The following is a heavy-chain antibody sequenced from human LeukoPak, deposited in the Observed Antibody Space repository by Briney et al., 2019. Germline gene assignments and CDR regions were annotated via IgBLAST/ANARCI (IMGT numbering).Heavy chain of an antibody. CDR1: GFTFDDYG. J-gene: IGHJ4*02. CDR2: INWNGGST. Sequence: GGSLRLSCAASGFTFDDYGMSWVRQAPGKGLEWVSGINWNGGSTGYADSVKGRFTISRDNSKNTLYLQMNSLRAEDTAVYYCAKEGGTGTRFDYWGQGTLVTVSS. CDR3: AKEGGTGTRFDY. V-gene: IGHV3-20*04. D-gene: IGHD1-7*01.